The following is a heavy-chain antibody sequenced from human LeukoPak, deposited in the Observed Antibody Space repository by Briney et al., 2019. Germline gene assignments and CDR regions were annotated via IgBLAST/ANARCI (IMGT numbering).Heavy chain of an antibody. CDR1: GFSLTSTGVG. J-gene: IGHJ5*02. D-gene: IGHD2-15*01. CDR3: AYRQMSPAVWFDP. V-gene: IGHV2-5*02. Sequence: SGPTLVKPTQTLRLTCTFSGFSLTSTGVGVGWVRQPPGKALEWLGFIYWDDDNRYSPSLRSRLTLTKDTSKSQVALTMTNMDPVDTATYYCAYRQMSPAVWFDPWGQGTLVIVSS. CDR2: IYWDDDN.